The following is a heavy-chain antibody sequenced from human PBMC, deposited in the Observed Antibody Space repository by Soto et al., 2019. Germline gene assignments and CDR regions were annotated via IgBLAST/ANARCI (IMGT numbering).Heavy chain of an antibody. J-gene: IGHJ6*02. CDR3: ARSQGSSTSLEIYYYYYYGMDV. Sequence: QVQLVQSGAEVKKPGPSVKVSSKPFGGTFRSYAISWVRQAPGQGLGWLGGIFPISGTANYALKFQGRVTITADESTSTVYMELSSLRSEDTAVYFCARSQGSSTSLEIYYYYYYGMDVWGQGTTVTVSS. D-gene: IGHD2-2*01. V-gene: IGHV1-69*01. CDR1: GGTFRSYA. CDR2: IFPISGTA.